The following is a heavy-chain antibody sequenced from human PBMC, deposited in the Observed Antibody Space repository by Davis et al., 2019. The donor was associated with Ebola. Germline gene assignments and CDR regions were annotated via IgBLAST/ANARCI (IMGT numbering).Heavy chain of an antibody. V-gene: IGHV3-33*01. CDR2: IWYDGSNK. D-gene: IGHD6-13*01. J-gene: IGHJ4*02. CDR1: GFTFSSYG. CDR3: ARLIAAAGWQPAG. Sequence: GGSLRLSCAASGFTFSSYGMHWVRQAPGKGLEWVAVIWYDGSNKYYADSVKGRFTISRDNAKNSLYLQMNSLRDEDTAVYYCARLIAAAGWQPAGWGQGTLVTVSS.